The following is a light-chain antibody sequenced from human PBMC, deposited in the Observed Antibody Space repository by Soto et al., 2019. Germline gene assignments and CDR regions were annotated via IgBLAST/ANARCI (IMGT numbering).Light chain of an antibody. CDR3: LLYYYGPGV. CDR2: DTT. Sequence: QAVVTQEPSLTVSPGGTVTLTCGSSTGPVTSGHFPYWFQQKPGQAPRTLIYDTTIKHSWTPARFSGSLLGGKAALTLSGAQPEDEADYYCLLYYYGPGVFGGGTKLTVL. V-gene: IGLV7-46*01. CDR1: TGPVTSGHF. J-gene: IGLJ3*02.